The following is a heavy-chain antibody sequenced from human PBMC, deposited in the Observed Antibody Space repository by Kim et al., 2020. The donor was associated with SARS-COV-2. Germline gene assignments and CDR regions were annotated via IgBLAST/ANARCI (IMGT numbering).Heavy chain of an antibody. Sequence: NPSLKSRVTISVGTSKIQFSLKLSSVTAADTAVYYCARHSTVTTWNWFDPWGQGTLVTVSS. V-gene: IGHV4-59*08. CDR3: ARHSTVTTWNWFDP. J-gene: IGHJ5*02. D-gene: IGHD4-17*01.